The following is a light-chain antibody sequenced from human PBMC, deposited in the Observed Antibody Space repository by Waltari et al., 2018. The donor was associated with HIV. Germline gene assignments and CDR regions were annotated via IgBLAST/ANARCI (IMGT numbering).Light chain of an antibody. V-gene: IGLV1-51*01. CDR3: GTWDTSLNAGV. CDR1: TSNIGNNF. J-gene: IGLJ2*01. CDR2: AQH. Sequence: QSVLTQPPAVSAAPGQKVTISCSGTTSNIGNNFVCWYQKLPGTAPKLLIFAQHKRPAGVSDRFSASKSATSATLDITGLHTGDEAEYYCGTWDTSLNAGVFGGGTKVSVL.